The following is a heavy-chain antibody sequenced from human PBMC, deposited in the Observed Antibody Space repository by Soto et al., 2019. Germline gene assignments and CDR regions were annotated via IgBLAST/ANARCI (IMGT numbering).Heavy chain of an antibody. V-gene: IGHV1-69*01. CDR1: GDTFDSDS. Sequence: QVQLVQSGAEVRKPGSSVKVSCQASGDTFDSDSINWVRQAPGHGLEWIGGIIPMLEKPSYAQKFQDRVTMNADEYANTVYMELRSLTSDETAVYFCARLGRGAFDPWGPGTPVTVSS. J-gene: IGHJ5*02. CDR2: IIPMLEKP. D-gene: IGHD7-27*01. CDR3: ARLGRGAFDP.